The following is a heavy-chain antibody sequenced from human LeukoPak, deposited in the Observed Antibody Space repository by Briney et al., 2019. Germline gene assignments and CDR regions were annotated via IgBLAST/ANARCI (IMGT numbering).Heavy chain of an antibody. D-gene: IGHD3-22*01. CDR2: VYYTGST. Sequence: SETLSLTCTVSAGSVTNGDYYWSWLRQPPGKALEWIGFVYYTGSTYYTPSLEGRATISVDTSKNQFSVKLSSVTAADTAVYYCARNGDYYEKSGYYYLFDFWGQGTLVTVSS. CDR1: AGSVTNGDYY. V-gene: IGHV4-61*08. CDR3: ARNGDYYEKSGYYYLFDF. J-gene: IGHJ4*02.